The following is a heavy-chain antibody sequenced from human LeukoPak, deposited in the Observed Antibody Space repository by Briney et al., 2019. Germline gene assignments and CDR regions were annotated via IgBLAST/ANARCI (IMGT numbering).Heavy chain of an antibody. D-gene: IGHD1-14*01. CDR1: GYTFTSYG. V-gene: IGHV1-18*01. J-gene: IGHJ4*02. CDR2: ISAYNGNT. CDR3: VRDRIRDATGDY. Sequence: ASVKVSCEASGYTFTSYGISWVRQAPGQGLEWMGWISAYNGNTNYAQKLQGRVTMTTDTSTSTAYMELRSLRSDDTAVYYCVRDRIRDATGDYWGQGTLVTVSS.